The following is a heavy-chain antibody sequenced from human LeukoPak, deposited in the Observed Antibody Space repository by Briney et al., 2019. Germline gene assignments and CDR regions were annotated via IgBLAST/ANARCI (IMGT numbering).Heavy chain of an antibody. V-gene: IGHV3-49*04. CDR1: GFTFGDYA. Sequence: GGSLRLSCTASGFTFGDYAMTWVRQAPGKGLEWVGFIASETYGGTAEYAASVKGRFTISRDDSKSIAYLQMNSLKTEDTAVYYCTTDPKKGSYYYDSSGQYYFDYWGQGTLVTVSS. CDR3: TTDPKKGSYYYDSSGQYYFDY. D-gene: IGHD3-22*01. J-gene: IGHJ4*02. CDR2: IASETYGGTA.